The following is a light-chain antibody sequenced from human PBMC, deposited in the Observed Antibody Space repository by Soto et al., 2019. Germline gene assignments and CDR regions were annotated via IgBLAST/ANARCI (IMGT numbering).Light chain of an antibody. Sequence: DIHLTQSPSFLSASVGDRVPITCRASQGISSFLAWYQQKPGKAPNLLMYAASTLQSGVPSRFSGGESGTEHTLTISSLQPEDSATYYCQQLYIFPLTFGQGTRLEIK. J-gene: IGKJ5*01. V-gene: IGKV1-9*01. CDR3: QQLYIFPLT. CDR1: QGISSF. CDR2: AAS.